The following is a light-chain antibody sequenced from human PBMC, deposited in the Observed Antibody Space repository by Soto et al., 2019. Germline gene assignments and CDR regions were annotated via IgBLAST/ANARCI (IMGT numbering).Light chain of an antibody. Sequence: QSALTQSASVSGSPGQSITISCTGTSSDVGSYNLVSWYQQYPGKAPKLMIYEGSKRPSGVSNRFSGSKSGNSASLTIFGLQAEDEADYYCCSYAGSVTYVFGTGTKVTVL. CDR2: EGS. CDR3: CSYAGSVTYV. CDR1: SSDVGSYNL. J-gene: IGLJ1*01. V-gene: IGLV2-23*01.